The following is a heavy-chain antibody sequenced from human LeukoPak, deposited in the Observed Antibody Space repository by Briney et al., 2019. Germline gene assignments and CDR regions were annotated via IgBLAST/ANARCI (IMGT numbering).Heavy chain of an antibody. D-gene: IGHD6-19*01. Sequence: GESLKISCKGSGYSFTKYWIGWVRQMPGKGLEWMGIIYPGDSDTRYSPSFQGQVIISADKSISTAYLQWSSLKASDSAMYYCAKGGATVAERFDPWGQGTLVTVSS. J-gene: IGHJ5*02. V-gene: IGHV5-51*01. CDR2: IYPGDSDT. CDR1: GYSFTKYW. CDR3: AKGGATVAERFDP.